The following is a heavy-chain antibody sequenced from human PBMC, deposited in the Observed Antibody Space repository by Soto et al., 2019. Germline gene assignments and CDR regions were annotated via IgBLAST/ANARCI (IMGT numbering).Heavy chain of an antibody. Sequence: QVQLVQSGAEVKKPGSSVKVSCKASGGTFSRYTINWVRQAPGQGLEWMGRIIPIAAIANYTQKFQGRVTSPGDKSATAANMELSSLRSDDTAVYYCARGSTIVRGAPSWFDPWGQGTLVTVSS. D-gene: IGHD3-10*01. CDR2: IIPIAAIA. V-gene: IGHV1-69*02. CDR3: ARGSTIVRGAPSWFDP. J-gene: IGHJ5*02. CDR1: GGTFSRYT.